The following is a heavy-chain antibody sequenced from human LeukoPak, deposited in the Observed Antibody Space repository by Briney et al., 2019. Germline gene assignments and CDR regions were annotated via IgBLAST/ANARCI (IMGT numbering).Heavy chain of an antibody. J-gene: IGHJ5*02. CDR2: INGDGSRT. CDR3: ARDFGAPAP. CDR1: GFTFSNYW. Sequence: PGGSLRLSCTASGFTFSNYWMHWVRQAPGKGLVWVSRINGDGSRTNYADSVKGRFTISRDNAKNTLYLQMSILRVEDTALYYCARDFGAPAPWGQGTLVPVSS. D-gene: IGHD3-3*01. V-gene: IGHV3-74*01.